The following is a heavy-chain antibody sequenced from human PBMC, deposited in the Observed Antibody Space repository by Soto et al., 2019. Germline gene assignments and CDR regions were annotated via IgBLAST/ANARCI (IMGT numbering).Heavy chain of an antibody. CDR3: ARGHYGRDY. CDR1: EFTFSQHW. V-gene: IGHV3-7*01. CDR2: IKPDGSDK. D-gene: IGHD4-17*01. Sequence: EVQLVESGGGLVQPGGSLRLSCAASEFTFSQHWMSWVRQAPGKGLEWVADIKPDGSDKYYMDSVKGRFTISRDNARHSVYLQMNSLRAEDTAMYYCARGHYGRDYWGQGTPVTVSS. J-gene: IGHJ4*02.